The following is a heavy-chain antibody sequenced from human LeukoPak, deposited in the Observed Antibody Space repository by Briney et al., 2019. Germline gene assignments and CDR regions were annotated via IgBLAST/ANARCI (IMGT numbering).Heavy chain of an antibody. D-gene: IGHD6-13*01. CDR1: GYTFTSYD. V-gene: IGHV1-8*01. CDR2: MNPNSGST. CDR3: ARDRSSSSSPQYFDY. Sequence: ASVKVSCKASGYTFTSYDINWVRQATGQGLEWMGWMNPNSGSTSYAQKFQGRVTMTRDTSTSTVYMELSSLRSEDTAVYYCARDRSSSSSPQYFDYWGQGTLVTVSS. J-gene: IGHJ4*02.